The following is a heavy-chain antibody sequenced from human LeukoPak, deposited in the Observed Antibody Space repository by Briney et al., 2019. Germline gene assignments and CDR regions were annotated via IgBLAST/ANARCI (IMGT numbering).Heavy chain of an antibody. D-gene: IGHD3-10*01. J-gene: IGHJ4*02. Sequence: ASVKVSCKASGYTFVNYGISWVRQAPGQGLEWMGWISANDGNTDYPQKLQGRVTMTTDTSTSTAYMELRSLRSDDTAVYYCARESHVTREDYWGQGTLVTVSS. V-gene: IGHV1-18*01. CDR1: GYTFVNYG. CDR3: ARESHVTREDY. CDR2: ISANDGNT.